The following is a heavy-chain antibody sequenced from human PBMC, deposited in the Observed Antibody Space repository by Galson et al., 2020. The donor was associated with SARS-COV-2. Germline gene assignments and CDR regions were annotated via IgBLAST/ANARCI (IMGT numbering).Heavy chain of an antibody. CDR3: ASRADQGAFGI. CDR1: GYTFTAYY. V-gene: IGHV1-2*04. D-gene: IGHD2-2*01. J-gene: IGHJ3*02. Sequence: ASVKVSCKASGYTFTAYYMHWVRQAPGQGLEWMGSISPDSGGTHYAQKFQGWVTMTRDTSISTAYMELNRLRSDDTAVYYCASRADQGAFGIWGQGTMVTVSS. CDR2: ISPDSGGT.